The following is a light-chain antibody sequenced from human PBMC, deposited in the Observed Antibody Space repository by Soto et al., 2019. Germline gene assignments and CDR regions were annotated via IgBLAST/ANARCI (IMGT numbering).Light chain of an antibody. CDR1: QRVRRN. J-gene: IGKJ4*01. V-gene: IGKV3-15*01. CDR2: GAS. Sequence: EVVMTQSPATLSVSLGDRAPLSCRARQRVRRNLAWYQQKPGQAPRLLIYGASTRATGIPARFSGSGSGTEFTLTISSLQSEDFAVYSCQQYNNWPLTFGGGTKVQVK. CDR3: QQYNNWPLT.